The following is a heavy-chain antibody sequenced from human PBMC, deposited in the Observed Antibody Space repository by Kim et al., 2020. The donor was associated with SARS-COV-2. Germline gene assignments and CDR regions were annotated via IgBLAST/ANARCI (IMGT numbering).Heavy chain of an antibody. CDR1: GFTFRNYW. V-gene: IGHV3-7*03. Sequence: GGSLRLSCAASGFTFRNYWMSWVRQAPGKGLEWVANINQDGSEKYYVDSVRGRFTISRDNAENSVYLQMNSLRTEDTAVYYCARDGRRSAADYWGQGTLVTVSS. J-gene: IGHJ4*02. CDR3: ARDGRRSAADY. CDR2: INQDGSEK. D-gene: IGHD6-13*01.